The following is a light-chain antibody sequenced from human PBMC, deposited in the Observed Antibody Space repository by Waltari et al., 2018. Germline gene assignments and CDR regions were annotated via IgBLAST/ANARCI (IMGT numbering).Light chain of an antibody. CDR1: SSNLGSNT. V-gene: IGLV1-44*01. Sequence: QSVLTQPPPASGAPGQRVTITCSIGSSNLGSNTVNWYQQFPGTAPKLLMFNDDQRASGVPGRFSGSGSVTSASLAISGLQSEDEATYYCAAWDDTLKGLFGGGTTLTVL. CDR2: NDD. CDR3: AAWDDTLKGL. J-gene: IGLJ3*02.